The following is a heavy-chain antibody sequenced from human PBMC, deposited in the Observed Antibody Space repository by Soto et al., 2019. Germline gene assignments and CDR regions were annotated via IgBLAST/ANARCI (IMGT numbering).Heavy chain of an antibody. V-gene: IGHV3-30*03. Sequence: GWSLRLSCVGSVFIFSRYGMHWVRQAPGKGLEWVTGISYDGGERFYADSVKGRFTISRDNSKNRLDLQMSSLRPEDTAVYYCARDLPLYCRGDCNFDFWGQGTLVTVSS. J-gene: IGHJ4*02. CDR3: ARDLPLYCRGDCNFDF. CDR1: VFIFSRYG. CDR2: ISYDGGER. D-gene: IGHD2-21*02.